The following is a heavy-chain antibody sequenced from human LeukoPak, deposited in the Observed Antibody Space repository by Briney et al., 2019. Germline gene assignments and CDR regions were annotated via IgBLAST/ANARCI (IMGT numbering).Heavy chain of an antibody. CDR1: GGSVSSGSYY. V-gene: IGHV4-61*01. CDR2: IYYSGST. D-gene: IGHD4/OR15-4a*01. Sequence: SETLSLTCTVSGGSVSSGSYYWSWIRQPPGKGLEWIGYIYYSGSTNYNPSLKSRVTISVDTSKNQFSLKLSSVTAADTAVYYCARATTAGLFNWFDPWGQGTLVTVSS. CDR3: ARATTAGLFNWFDP. J-gene: IGHJ5*02.